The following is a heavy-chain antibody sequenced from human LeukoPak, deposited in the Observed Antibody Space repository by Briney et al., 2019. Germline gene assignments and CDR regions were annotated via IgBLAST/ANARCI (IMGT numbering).Heavy chain of an antibody. D-gene: IGHD3-10*01. CDR1: GFTFSSYW. J-gene: IGHJ4*02. Sequence: GGSLRLSCAASGFTFSSYWMSWVRQAPGKGLEWVANIKQDGSEKYYVDSVKGRFTISRDNAKNSLYLQMNSLRAEDAAVYYCARDKEVYYYASGSLGYWGQGTLVTVSS. CDR3: ARDKEVYYYASGSLGY. CDR2: IKQDGSEK. V-gene: IGHV3-7*03.